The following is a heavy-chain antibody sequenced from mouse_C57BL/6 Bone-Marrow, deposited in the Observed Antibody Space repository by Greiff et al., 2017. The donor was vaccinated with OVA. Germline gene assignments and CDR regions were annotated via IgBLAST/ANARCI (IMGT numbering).Heavy chain of an antibody. CDR2: ILPGSGST. CDR1: GYTFTGYW. D-gene: IGHD2-10*01. V-gene: IGHV1-9*01. J-gene: IGHJ2*01. CDR3: ARAYYGNSYYFDY. Sequence: QVQLQQSGAELMKPGASVKLSCKATGYTFTGYWIEWVQQRPGHGLEWIGEILPGSGSTNYNAKFKGKATFTADTSSNTAFMQLSSLTTEDSAIYDWARAYYGNSYYFDYWGQGTTLTVSS.